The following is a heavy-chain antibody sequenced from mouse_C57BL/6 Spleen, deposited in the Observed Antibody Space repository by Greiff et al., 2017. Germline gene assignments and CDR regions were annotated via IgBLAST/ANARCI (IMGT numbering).Heavy chain of an antibody. V-gene: IGHV2-2*01. D-gene: IGHD2-1*01. CDR2: IWSGGST. CDR3: ATYGKGAMDY. Sequence: VQRVESGPGLVQPSQSLSITCTVSGFSLTSYGVHWVRQSPGKGLEWLGVIWSGGSTDYNAAFISRLSISKDNSKSQVFFKMNSLQADDTAIYCCATYGKGAMDYWGQGTSVTVSS. CDR1: GFSLTSYG. J-gene: IGHJ4*01.